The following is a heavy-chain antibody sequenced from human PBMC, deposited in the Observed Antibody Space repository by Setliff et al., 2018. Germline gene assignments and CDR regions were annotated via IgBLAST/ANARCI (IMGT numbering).Heavy chain of an antibody. V-gene: IGHV3-15*01. Sequence: GGSLRLSCAASGFVVSNNELTWVRQAPGKGLEWVGRIKSKGEAETANYGVPVKGRFTISRDDSTNTIYLQMNSLKIEDTGFYYCTTGPRDSRAYMNWFDPWGPGTLVTVSS. CDR1: GFVVSNNE. J-gene: IGHJ5*02. CDR2: IKSKGEAETA. CDR3: TTGPRDSRAYMNWFDP. D-gene: IGHD3-22*01.